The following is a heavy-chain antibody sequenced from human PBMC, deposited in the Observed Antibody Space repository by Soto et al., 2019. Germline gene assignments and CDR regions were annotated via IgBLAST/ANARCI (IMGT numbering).Heavy chain of an antibody. V-gene: IGHV3-21*01. D-gene: IGHD6-19*01. CDR3: ARGSKYSSGWYYFDY. Sequence: EVQLVESGGGLVKPGGSLRLSCAASGFIFSSYTMVWVRQAPGKGLEWVSSISSSSSYIYFADSVKGRFTISRDNAKNSLYLQMNSLRAEDTAVYYCARGSKYSSGWYYFDYWGQGTLVTVSS. J-gene: IGHJ4*02. CDR2: ISSSSSYI. CDR1: GFIFSSYT.